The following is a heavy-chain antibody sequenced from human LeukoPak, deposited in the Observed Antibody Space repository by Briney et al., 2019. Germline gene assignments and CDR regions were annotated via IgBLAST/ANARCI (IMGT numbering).Heavy chain of an antibody. Sequence: SETLSLTCAVYGGSFSGYYWSWIRQPPGKGLEWIAYIYYTGGTDYNPSLKSRVTISVDTSKNHFSLQLSSVTAADTAVYYCARHERSGGYYDYWGQGTLVTVSS. CDR3: ARHERSGGYYDY. CDR1: GGSFSGYY. D-gene: IGHD3-22*01. CDR2: IYYTGGT. V-gene: IGHV4-59*08. J-gene: IGHJ4*02.